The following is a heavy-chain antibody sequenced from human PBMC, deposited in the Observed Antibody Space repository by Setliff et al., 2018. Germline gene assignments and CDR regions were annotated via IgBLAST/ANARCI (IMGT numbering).Heavy chain of an antibody. CDR3: ATAADFNYYDSSDSGTHYYYYYMDV. D-gene: IGHD3-22*01. CDR1: GYTLTELS. CDR2: FDPEDGET. V-gene: IGHV1-24*01. Sequence: ASVKVSCKASGYTLTELSMHWVRQAPGKGLEWMGGFDPEDGETIYAQKFQGRVTMTEDTSTDTAYMELSSLRSEDTAVYYCATAADFNYYDSSDSGTHYYYYYMDVWGKGTTVTVSS. J-gene: IGHJ6*03.